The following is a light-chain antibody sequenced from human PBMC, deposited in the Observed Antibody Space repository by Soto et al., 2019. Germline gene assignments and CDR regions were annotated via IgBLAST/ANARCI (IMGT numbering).Light chain of an antibody. J-gene: IGLJ2*01. CDR2: LDS. CDR1: KLGDYD. V-gene: IGLV3-1*01. Sequence: SYELSQPPSVSVSPGQTATISCSGEKLGDYDAAWYQQKPGQSPILVIYLDSKRPSGIPERFSGSASGNTATLTISGTQAMDEAHYYCQAWDDSTSVVFGGGTQLTVL. CDR3: QAWDDSTSVV.